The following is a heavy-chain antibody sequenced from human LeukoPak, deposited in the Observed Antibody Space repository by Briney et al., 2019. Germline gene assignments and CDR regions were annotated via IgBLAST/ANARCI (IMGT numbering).Heavy chain of an antibody. Sequence: KPGGSLRLSCAASGFTFSSHSMNWVRQAPGKGLEWVSSISSSSSYIYYADSVKGRFTISRDNAKNSLYLQMNSLRAEDTAVYYCARGIAARPGYWGQGTLVTVSS. CDR3: ARGIAARPGY. V-gene: IGHV3-21*01. CDR2: ISSSSSYI. D-gene: IGHD6-6*01. CDR1: GFTFSSHS. J-gene: IGHJ4*02.